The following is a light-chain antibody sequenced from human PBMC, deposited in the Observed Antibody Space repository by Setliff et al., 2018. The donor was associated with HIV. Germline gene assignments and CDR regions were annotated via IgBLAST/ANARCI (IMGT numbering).Light chain of an antibody. V-gene: IGLV2-8*01. CDR3: SSYAGNNIYV. J-gene: IGLJ1*01. CDR1: SGDVGGYNY. CDR2: EVN. Sequence: QSALAQPPSASGSPGQSVTISCTGTSGDVGGYNYVPWYQQHPGKAPKLIIYEVNQRPSGVPDRFSGSKSGDTASLTVSGLQAEDEADYFCSSYAGNNIYVFGTGTKVTVL.